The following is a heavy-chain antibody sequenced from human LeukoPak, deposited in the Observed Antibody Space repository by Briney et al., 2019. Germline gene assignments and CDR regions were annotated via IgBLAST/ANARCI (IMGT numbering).Heavy chain of an antibody. CDR1: GGSIGGHTFY. CDR2: IYYNGNT. Sequence: SETLSLTCNVSGGSIGGHTFYWDWIRQPPGQGLEWIATIYYNGNTFYNPSLKSRVAISIDMSKSQFSLHLSSVTAADTAIYYCARLTALAGHRGAFDIWGPGTMVTVSS. D-gene: IGHD6-19*01. CDR3: ARLTALAGHRGAFDI. J-gene: IGHJ3*02. V-gene: IGHV4-39*01.